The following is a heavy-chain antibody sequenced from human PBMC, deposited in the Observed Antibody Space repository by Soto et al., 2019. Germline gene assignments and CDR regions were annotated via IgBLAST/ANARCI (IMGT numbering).Heavy chain of an antibody. CDR2: IIPIFGTA. D-gene: IGHD3-3*01. J-gene: IGHJ4*02. Sequence: SVKVSCKASGGTFSSHAISWVRQAPGQGLEWMGGIIPIFGTANYAQKFQGRVTITADKSTSTAYMELSSLRSEDTAVYYCARAGYDFWSGYYKSPLNFDYWGQGTLVTVSS. CDR1: GGTFSSHA. V-gene: IGHV1-69*06. CDR3: ARAGYDFWSGYYKSPLNFDY.